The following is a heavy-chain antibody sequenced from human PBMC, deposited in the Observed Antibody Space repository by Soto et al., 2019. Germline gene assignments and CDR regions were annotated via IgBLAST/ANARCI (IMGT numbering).Heavy chain of an antibody. CDR2: IYPGDSDT. V-gene: IGHV5-51*01. Sequence: GESLKISCSVSGYKFTNFWIGWVRQMPGKGLEWMGIIYPGDSDTRYSPSFQGQVTMSVDKSINTAYLQWRSLKASDTATYYCETPARGAFDVWAEGTRVTVSS. J-gene: IGHJ3*01. CDR3: ETPARGAFDV. CDR1: GYKFTNFW.